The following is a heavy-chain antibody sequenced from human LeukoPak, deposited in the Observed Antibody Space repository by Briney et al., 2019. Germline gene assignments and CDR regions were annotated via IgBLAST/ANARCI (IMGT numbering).Heavy chain of an antibody. CDR3: ASSVVVPAANFDY. D-gene: IGHD2-2*01. CDR2: IGGGGDSP. V-gene: IGHV3-23*01. J-gene: IGHJ4*02. CDR1: GFTFSSYG. Sequence: GGSLRLSCAASGFTFSSYGMHWVRQAPGKGLEWISAIGGGGDSPYYADSVKGRFTISRDNSRNTLYLQMNSLRVKDTAVFYCASSVVVPAANFDYWGQGTLVTVSS.